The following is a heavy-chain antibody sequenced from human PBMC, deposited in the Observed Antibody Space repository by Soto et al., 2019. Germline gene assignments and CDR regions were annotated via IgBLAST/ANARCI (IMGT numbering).Heavy chain of an antibody. CDR3: ARVFNPWYDFWSGYYKSYYYGMDV. D-gene: IGHD3-3*01. J-gene: IGHJ6*02. CDR1: GYTFTSYA. V-gene: IGHV1-3*01. Sequence: ASVKVSCKASGYTFTSYAMHWVRQAPGQRLEWMGWINAGNGNTKYSQKFQGRVTITRDTSASTAYMELSSLRSEDTAVYYCARVFNPWYDFWSGYYKSYYYGMDVWGQGTTVTVSS. CDR2: INAGNGNT.